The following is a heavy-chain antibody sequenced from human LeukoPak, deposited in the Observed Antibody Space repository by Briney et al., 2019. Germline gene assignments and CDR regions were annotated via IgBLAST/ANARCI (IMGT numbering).Heavy chain of an antibody. CDR3: ATATATHYFASGSFDY. J-gene: IGHJ4*02. Sequence: ASVKVSCKASGYTFTSYGISWVRQAPGQGLEWMGWISAYNGNTNYAQKLQGRVTMTTDTSTSTAYMELRSLRSDDTAVYYCATATATHYFASGSFDYWGQGTLVTVSS. CDR1: GYTFTSYG. V-gene: IGHV1-18*01. D-gene: IGHD3-10*01. CDR2: ISAYNGNT.